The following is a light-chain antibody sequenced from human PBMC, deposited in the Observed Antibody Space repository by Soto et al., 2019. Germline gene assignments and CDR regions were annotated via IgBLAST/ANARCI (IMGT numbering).Light chain of an antibody. CDR1: QSISSY. J-gene: IGKJ2*01. CDR2: AAS. V-gene: IGKV1-39*01. CDR3: QQYSTLPHT. Sequence: DIQMTQSPSSLSASVGGRVTITCRASQSISSYLNWYQQKPGKAPKLLIYAASTLQSGVPSRFSGSGSGTDFTLTISRLEPEDFVVYFCQQYSTLPHTFGQGTKLEVK.